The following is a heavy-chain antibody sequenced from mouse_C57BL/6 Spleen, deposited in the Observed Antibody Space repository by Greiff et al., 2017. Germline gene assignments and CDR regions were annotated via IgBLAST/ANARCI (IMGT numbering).Heavy chain of an antibody. D-gene: IGHD1-1*01. CDR1: GYAFPTYL. CDR2: INPGSGGT. CDR3: ARGGGYGSSCYYGD. Sequence: VQLQQSEAELVRPGTSVKVSCKASGYAFPTYLIAWVKRRPGQGLEWIGVINPGSGGTNSNEKFKGKATLTADKSSSTAYMQLSSLTSEDSAVYFCARGGGYGSSCYYGDWGPGTTRSVSS. J-gene: IGHJ2*01. V-gene: IGHV1-54*01.